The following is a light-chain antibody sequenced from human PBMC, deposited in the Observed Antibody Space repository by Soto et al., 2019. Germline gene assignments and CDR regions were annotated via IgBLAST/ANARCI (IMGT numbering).Light chain of an antibody. V-gene: IGLV2-11*01. J-gene: IGLJ2*01. CDR3: CSYAGSYTMV. CDR2: DVS. Sequence: QSALTQPRSVSGSPGQSVTISCTGTNSDVGGYNYVSWYQQHPGKAPKVMIYDVSERTSGVPDRFSGSQSGNTASLTISGLQAEDDAEYYCCSYAGSYTMVFGGGTKLTVL. CDR1: NSDVGGYNY.